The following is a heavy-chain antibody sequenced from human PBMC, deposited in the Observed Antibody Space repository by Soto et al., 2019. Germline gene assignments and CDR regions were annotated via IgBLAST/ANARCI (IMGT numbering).Heavy chain of an antibody. CDR1: GFTVSSKY. J-gene: IGHJ6*04. D-gene: IGHD2-21*01. V-gene: IGHV3-66*01. Sequence: EVQLVESGGGVVQPGGSLRLSCAASGFTVSSKYMSWVRQPPGKGPEWVALFNNGGNTYYAESVKGRSTISRDSSENTLDLQLNCLRAEDMSVYYCARGYVNCGGGLCYGVPVDVWGKETTVTVSS. CDR2: FNNGGNT. CDR3: ARGYVNCGGGLCYGVPVDV.